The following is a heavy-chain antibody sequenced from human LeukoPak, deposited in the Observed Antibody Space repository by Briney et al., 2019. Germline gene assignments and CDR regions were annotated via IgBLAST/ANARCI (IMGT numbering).Heavy chain of an antibody. D-gene: IGHD1-26*01. CDR2: ISFSGTYI. CDR3: ARDNSVGETAWWFDP. CDR1: GFTFSAYS. J-gene: IGHJ5*02. Sequence: GGSLRLSCAASGFTFSAYSLNWVRQAPGKGLEWISSISFSGTYIYYADSVKGRITISRDNAKNSLYLQMNSLRAEDTAVYYCARDNSVGETAWWFDPWGQGTLVTVSS. V-gene: IGHV3-21*04.